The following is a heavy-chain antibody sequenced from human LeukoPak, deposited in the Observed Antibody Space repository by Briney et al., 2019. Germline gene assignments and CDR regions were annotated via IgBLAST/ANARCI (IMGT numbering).Heavy chain of an antibody. D-gene: IGHD2-15*01. V-gene: IGHV1-69*05. CDR1: GGTFSSYA. J-gene: IGHJ5*02. Sequence: SVKVSCKASGGTFSSYAISWVRQAPGQGLEWMGGIIPIFGTANYAQKFQGRVTITTDESTSTAYMELSSLRSEDTAVYYCARGARLGIWDKFDPWGQGTLVAVSS. CDR3: ARGARLGIWDKFDP. CDR2: IIPIFGTA.